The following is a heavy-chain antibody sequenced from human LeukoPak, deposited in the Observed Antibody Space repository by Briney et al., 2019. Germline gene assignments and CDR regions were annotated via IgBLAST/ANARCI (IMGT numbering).Heavy chain of an antibody. Sequence: GGSLRLSCAASGFTFSSYSMNWVRQAPGKGLEWVSSISSSSSYIYYADSVKGRFTISRDNAKNSLYLQMNSLRAEDTALYYCAKVNGCSSTSCYGGFDYWGQGTLVTVSS. CDR2: ISSSSSYI. D-gene: IGHD2-2*01. CDR1: GFTFSSYS. J-gene: IGHJ4*02. V-gene: IGHV3-21*04. CDR3: AKVNGCSSTSCYGGFDY.